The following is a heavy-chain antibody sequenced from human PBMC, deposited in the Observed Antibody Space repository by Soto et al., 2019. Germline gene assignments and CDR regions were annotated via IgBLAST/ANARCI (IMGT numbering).Heavy chain of an antibody. J-gene: IGHJ2*01. CDR3: ARAYYGGNPDWYFDL. CDR1: GFTFSSYW. Sequence: EVQLVESGGGLVQPGGSLRLSCAASGFTFSSYWMHWVRQAPGKGLVWVSRINSDGSSTSYADSVKGRFTISRDNAKNTLYLQMNSLRAEDTAVYYCARAYYGGNPDWYFDLWGRGTLVTVSS. CDR2: INSDGSST. D-gene: IGHD4-17*01. V-gene: IGHV3-74*01.